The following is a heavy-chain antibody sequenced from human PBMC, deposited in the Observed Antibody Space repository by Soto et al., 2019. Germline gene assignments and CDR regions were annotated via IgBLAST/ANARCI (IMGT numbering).Heavy chain of an antibody. D-gene: IGHD6-19*01. CDR2: INHSGST. CDR3: ARGRRQYYFDY. Sequence: SETLSLTCAVYGGSFSGYYWSWIRQPPGKGLEWIGEINHSGSTNYHPPLKSRVTISVDTSKNQFSLKLSSVTAADTAVYYCARGRRQYYFDYWGQGTLVTVSS. CDR1: GGSFSGYY. V-gene: IGHV4-34*01. J-gene: IGHJ4*02.